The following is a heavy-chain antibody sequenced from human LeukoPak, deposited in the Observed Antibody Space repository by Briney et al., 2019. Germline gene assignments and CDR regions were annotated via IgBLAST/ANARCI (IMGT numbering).Heavy chain of an antibody. J-gene: IGHJ5*02. V-gene: IGHV4-34*01. Sequence: PSETLSLTCAVYGGSFSGYYWSWIRQPPGKGLEWIGEINHSGSTNYNPSLKSRVTIPVDTSKNQFSLKLSSVTAADTAVYYCAAVVVAATPWFDPWGQGTLVTVSS. CDR3: AAVVVAATPWFDP. CDR2: INHSGST. D-gene: IGHD2-15*01. CDR1: GGSFSGYY.